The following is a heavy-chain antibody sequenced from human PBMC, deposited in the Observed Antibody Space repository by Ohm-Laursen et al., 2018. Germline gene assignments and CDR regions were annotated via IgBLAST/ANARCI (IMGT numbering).Heavy chain of an antibody. D-gene: IGHD2-2*02. V-gene: IGHV3-23*01. Sequence: SLRLSCTAPGFTFSSYAMSWVRQAPGKGLEWVSAISGSGGSTYYADSVKGRFTISRDNSKNTLYLQMNSLRAEDTAVYYCAKTFCSSTSCYRFNYYYGMDVWGQGTTVTVSS. CDR2: ISGSGGST. CDR3: AKTFCSSTSCYRFNYYYGMDV. CDR1: GFTFSSYA. J-gene: IGHJ6*02.